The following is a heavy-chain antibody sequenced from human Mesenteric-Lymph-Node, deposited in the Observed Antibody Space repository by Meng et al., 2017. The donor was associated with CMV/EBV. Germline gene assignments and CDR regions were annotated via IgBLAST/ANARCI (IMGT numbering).Heavy chain of an antibody. V-gene: IGHV3-20*01. CDR1: GFTLDDFG. CDR3: VRVVSSVLWYFDY. J-gene: IGHJ4*02. Sequence: GGSLRLSCTASGFTLDDFGMSWVRQAPGKRLEWVSGIDSTGRSTGYADSVRGRFTISRGNAKNSLYLQINSLRAEDTALYHCVRVVSSVLWYFDYWGQGTLVTVSS. CDR2: IDSTGRST. D-gene: IGHD5/OR15-5a*01.